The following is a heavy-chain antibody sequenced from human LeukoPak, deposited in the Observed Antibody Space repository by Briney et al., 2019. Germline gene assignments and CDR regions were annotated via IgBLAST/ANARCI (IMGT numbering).Heavy chain of an antibody. V-gene: IGHV3-15*01. CDR3: TTDPGQQLAKRGYYYYGMDV. D-gene: IGHD6-13*01. J-gene: IGHJ6*04. CDR1: GFTFSNAW. CDR2: IKSKTDGGTT. Sequence: GSLRLSCAASGFTFSNAWMSWVRQAPGKGLEWVGRIKSKTDGGTTDYAAPVKGRFTISRDDSKNTLYLQMNSLKTEDTAVYYCTTDPGQQLAKRGYYYYGMDVWGKGTTVTVSS.